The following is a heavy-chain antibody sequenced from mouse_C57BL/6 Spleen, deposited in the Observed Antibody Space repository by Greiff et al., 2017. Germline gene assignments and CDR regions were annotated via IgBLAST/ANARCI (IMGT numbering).Heavy chain of an antibody. Sequence: QVQLKQPGAELVKPGASVKLSCKASGYTFTSYWMHWVKQRPGRGLEWIGRIDPNSGGTKYNEKFKSKATLTADKSASTAYMQLSSLTSEDSAVYSCASAEWLVQRGYYCDYWGQGTTLTVSS. CDR3: ASAEWLVQRGYYCDY. CDR2: IDPNSGGT. J-gene: IGHJ2*01. D-gene: IGHD2-2*01. CDR1: GYTFTSYW. V-gene: IGHV1-72*01.